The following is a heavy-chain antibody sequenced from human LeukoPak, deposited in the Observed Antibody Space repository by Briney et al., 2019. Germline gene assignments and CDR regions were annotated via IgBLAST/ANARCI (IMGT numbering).Heavy chain of an antibody. CDR1: GYTFTSYY. CDR3: AREGWEADRPGWATLDY. V-gene: IGHV1-46*01. J-gene: IGHJ4*02. D-gene: IGHD6-6*01. CDR2: INPSGGST. Sequence: GASVKVSCKASGYTFTSYYMHWVRQAPGQGLEWMGIINPSGGSTSYAQKFQGRVTMTRDMSTSTVYMELSSLRSEDTAVYYCAREGWEADRPGWATLDYWGQGTLVTVSS.